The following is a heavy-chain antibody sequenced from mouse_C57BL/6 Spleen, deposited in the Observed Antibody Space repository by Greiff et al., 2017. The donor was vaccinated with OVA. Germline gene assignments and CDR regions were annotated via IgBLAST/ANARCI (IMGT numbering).Heavy chain of an antibody. CDR1: GYTFTDYE. V-gene: IGHV1-15*01. Sequence: SGAELVRPGASVTLSCKASGYTFTDYEMHWVKQTPVHGLEWIGAIDPETGGTAYNQKFKGKAILTADKSSSTAYMELRSLTSEDSAVYYCTRGFLDYWGQGTTLTVSS. CDR2: IDPETGGT. J-gene: IGHJ2*01. CDR3: TRGFLDY.